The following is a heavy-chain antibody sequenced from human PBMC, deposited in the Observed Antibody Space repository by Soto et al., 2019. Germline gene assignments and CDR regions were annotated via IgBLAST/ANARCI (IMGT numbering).Heavy chain of an antibody. CDR1: GRSFSGYY. Sequence: QVQLQQWGAGLLKPSETLSLTCAVYGRSFSGYYWSWIRQPPGKGLEWIGEINHSGSTNYNPSLKSRVTISVPTSQYQCSLHLSYVTAADTAVYYCASDYGGNSGVFDYWGQGTLVTVSS. V-gene: IGHV4-34*01. J-gene: IGHJ4*02. CDR3: ASDYGGNSGVFDY. CDR2: INHSGST. D-gene: IGHD4-17*01.